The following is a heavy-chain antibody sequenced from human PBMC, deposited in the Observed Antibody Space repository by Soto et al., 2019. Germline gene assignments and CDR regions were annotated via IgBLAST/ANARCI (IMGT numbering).Heavy chain of an antibody. J-gene: IGHJ4*02. Sequence: GESLKISCAASGFTFSSYAMSWVRQAPGKGLEWVSAISGSGGSTYYADSVKGRFTISRDNSKNTLYLQMNSLRAEDTAVYYCAKIARGYSYGYFDYWGQGTLVTVSS. CDR2: ISGSGGST. V-gene: IGHV3-23*01. D-gene: IGHD5-18*01. CDR3: AKIARGYSYGYFDY. CDR1: GFTFSSYA.